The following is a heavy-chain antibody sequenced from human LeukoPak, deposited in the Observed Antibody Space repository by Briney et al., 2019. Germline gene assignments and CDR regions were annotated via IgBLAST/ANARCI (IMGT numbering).Heavy chain of an antibody. CDR1: GGSITTYY. CDR2: IHSSGDT. J-gene: IGHJ4*02. D-gene: IGHD1-26*01. V-gene: IGHV4-59*01. CDR3: ARDILAVGATHYFDY. Sequence: SETLSLTCTVSGGSITTYYWSLIRQSPGKGLEWIGQIHSSGDTYYNPSLKSRVAVSLDASKNQFSVRMSSVTAADTAIYYCARDILAVGATHYFDYWGQGSLVTVSS.